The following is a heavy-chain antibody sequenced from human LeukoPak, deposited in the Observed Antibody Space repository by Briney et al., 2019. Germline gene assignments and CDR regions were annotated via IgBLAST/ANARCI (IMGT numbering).Heavy chain of an antibody. CDR1: GYTFTTYA. CDR3: ARDSRGIPGTTYGMDV. Sequence: ASVKVSCKASGYTFTTYAMHWVRQAPGQRLEWMGWINVGNGNTKYSQKFQGRVTITRDTSASTAYMELSSLRSEDTAVYYCARDSRGIPGTTYGMDVWGQGTTVTVSS. D-gene: IGHD2/OR15-2a*01. CDR2: INVGNGNT. V-gene: IGHV1-3*01. J-gene: IGHJ6*02.